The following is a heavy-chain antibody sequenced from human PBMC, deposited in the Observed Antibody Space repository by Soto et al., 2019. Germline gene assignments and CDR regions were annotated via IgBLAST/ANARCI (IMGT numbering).Heavy chain of an antibody. V-gene: IGHV3-33*01. CDR2: IWYDGSNK. CDR3: ARGSPRNTDFDY. J-gene: IGHJ4*02. D-gene: IGHD1-1*01. Sequence: QVQLVESGGGVVQPGRSLRLSCAASGFTFSSYGMHWVRQAPGKGLEWVAVIWYDGSNKYYADSVKGRFTISRDNSKNTLYLQMNSLRAEDTAVYYCARGSPRNTDFDYCGQGTLVTVSS. CDR1: GFTFSSYG.